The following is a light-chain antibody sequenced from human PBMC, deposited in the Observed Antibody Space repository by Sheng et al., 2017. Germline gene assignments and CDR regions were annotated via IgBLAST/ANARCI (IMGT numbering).Light chain of an antibody. CDR3: QTWDTAIRV. CDR2: LTVMAAT. CDR1: RARQLR. V-gene: IGLV4-69*01. J-gene: IGLJ3*02. Sequence: QLVLTQSPSASASLGASVKLTWHSERRARQLRHRMASAAAREGPRYLMRLTVMAATPGGTAIPDRFSGSRSGAERYLTISSLQSEDEADYYCQTWDTAIRVFGGGTRLTVL.